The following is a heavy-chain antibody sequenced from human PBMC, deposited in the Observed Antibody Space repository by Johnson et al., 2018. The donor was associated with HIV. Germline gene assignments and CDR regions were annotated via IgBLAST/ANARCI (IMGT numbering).Heavy chain of an antibody. CDR2: IYSGGST. CDR3: ARDRMRAGSYYDAFDI. V-gene: IGHV3-66*01. D-gene: IGHD3-10*01. J-gene: IGHJ3*02. Sequence: EQLVESGGGLVQPGGSLRLSCAASGFTVSSNYMSWVRQAPGKGLAWVSVIYSGGSTYSADSVKGRFTISRDNSKNTLYLQRNSLRAEDTAVYYCARDRMRAGSYYDAFDIWGQGTMVTVSS. CDR1: GFTVSSNY.